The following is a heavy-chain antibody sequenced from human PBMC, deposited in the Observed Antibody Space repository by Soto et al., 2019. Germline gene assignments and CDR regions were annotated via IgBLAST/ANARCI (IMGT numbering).Heavy chain of an antibody. CDR1: GGSISSSSYY. J-gene: IGHJ4*02. Sequence: QLQLQESGPGLVKPSETLSLTCTVSGGSISSSSYYWGWIRQPPGKGLEWIGSIYYSGSTYYNPSLKSRVTISVDTSKNQFSLKLSSVTAADTAVYYCARHGEGGITIFGVVITNVYFDYWGQGTLVTVSS. CDR2: IYYSGST. CDR3: ARHGEGGITIFGVVITNVYFDY. D-gene: IGHD3-3*01. V-gene: IGHV4-39*01.